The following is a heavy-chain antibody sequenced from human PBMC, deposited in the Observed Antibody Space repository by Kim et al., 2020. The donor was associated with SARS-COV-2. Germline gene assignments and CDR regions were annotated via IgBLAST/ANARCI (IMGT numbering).Heavy chain of an antibody. CDR2: IYYSGST. V-gene: IGHV4-59*08. Sequence: SETLSLTCTVSGGSISSYYWSWIRQPPGKGLEWIGYIYYSGSTNYNPSLKSRVTISVDTSKNQFSLKLSSVTAADTAVYYCARSPVYSGYDWGSYNWFDPWGQGAPVSVSS. CDR1: GGSISSYY. J-gene: IGHJ5*02. D-gene: IGHD5-12*01. CDR3: ARSPVYSGYDWGSYNWFDP.